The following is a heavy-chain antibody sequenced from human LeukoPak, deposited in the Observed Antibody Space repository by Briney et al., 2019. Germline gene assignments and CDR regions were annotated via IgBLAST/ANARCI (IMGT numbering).Heavy chain of an antibody. D-gene: IGHD3-10*01. Sequence: DSVKGRFTISRDTSKNTLYLQMNSLRAEDTAVYYCARGPTYYYGSGSYGPFDYWGQGTLVTVSS. CDR3: ARGPTYYYGSGSYGPFDY. J-gene: IGHJ4*02. V-gene: IGHV3-30*07.